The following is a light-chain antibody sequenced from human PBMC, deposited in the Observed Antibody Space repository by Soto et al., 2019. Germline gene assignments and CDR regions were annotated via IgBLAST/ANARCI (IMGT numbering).Light chain of an antibody. V-gene: IGLV2-23*02. J-gene: IGLJ1*01. CDR1: SSDVGNYNL. CDR3: CSYAGSNYV. CDR2: EVS. Sequence: QSVLTQPASVSGSPGQSITISCTGTSSDVGNYNLVSWYQHHPGKAPKLMIYEVSKRPSGVSNRFSGSKSGDTASLTISGLQAEDEADYYCCSYAGSNYVFGTGTKVTVI.